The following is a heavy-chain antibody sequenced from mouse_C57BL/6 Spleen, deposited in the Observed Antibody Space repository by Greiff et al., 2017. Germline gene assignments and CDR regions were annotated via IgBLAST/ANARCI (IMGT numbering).Heavy chain of an antibody. D-gene: IGHD2-5*01. CDR2: IHPNSGST. CDR3: ARDSNYDYYAMDY. V-gene: IGHV1-64*01. CDR1: GYTFTSYW. J-gene: IGHJ4*01. Sequence: QVQLQQPGAELVKPGASVKLSCKASGYTFTSYWMHWVKQRPGQGLEWIGMIHPNSGSTNYNEKFKSKATLTVDKSSSTAYMQLSSLTSEDSAVYYCARDSNYDYYAMDYWGQGTSVTVSS.